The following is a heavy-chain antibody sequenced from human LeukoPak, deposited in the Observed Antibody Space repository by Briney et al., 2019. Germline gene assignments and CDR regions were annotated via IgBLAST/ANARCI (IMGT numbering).Heavy chain of an antibody. CDR1: GDSFSSNSAA. V-gene: IGHV6-1*01. CDR2: TYYRSKWYN. J-gene: IGHJ4*02. CDR3: ARGGGRRFDY. Sequence: SQTLSLTCAISGDSFSSNSAAWDWIRQSPARGLEWLGRTYYRSKWYNDYAGAVKSLITINPDTSKNQFSLQLNSVTPEDTAVYYCARGGGRRFDYWGQGTLVTVSS. D-gene: IGHD2-15*01.